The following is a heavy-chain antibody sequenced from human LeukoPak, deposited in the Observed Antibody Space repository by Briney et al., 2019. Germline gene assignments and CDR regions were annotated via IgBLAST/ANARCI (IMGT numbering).Heavy chain of an antibody. CDR2: ISYDGSNK. CDR3: ARVDSSGYYPSFDY. CDR1: GFTFSSYG. V-gene: IGHV3-30*03. D-gene: IGHD3-22*01. J-gene: IGHJ4*02. Sequence: GGSLRLSCAASGFTFSSYGMHWVRQAPGKGLEWVAVISYDGSNKYYADSVKGRFTISRDNSKNTLYLQMNSLRDEDTAVYYCARVDSSGYYPSFDYWGQGTLVTVSS.